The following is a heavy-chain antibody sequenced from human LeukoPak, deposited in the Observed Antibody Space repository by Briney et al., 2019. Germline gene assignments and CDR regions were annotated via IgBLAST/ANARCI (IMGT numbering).Heavy chain of an antibody. J-gene: IGHJ3*02. V-gene: IGHV6-1*01. CDR1: GDSVSSNSAT. CDR3: AREWHYYDSSGYYYDQARVAFDI. Sequence: SQTLSLSCAISGDSVSSNSATWNWVRQSPSRGLEWLGRTYYRSKWYNDYAVSVKSRITINPDTSKNQFSLQLNSVTPEDTAVYYCAREWHYYDSSGYYYDQARVAFDIWGQGTMVTVSS. D-gene: IGHD3-22*01. CDR2: TYYRSKWYN.